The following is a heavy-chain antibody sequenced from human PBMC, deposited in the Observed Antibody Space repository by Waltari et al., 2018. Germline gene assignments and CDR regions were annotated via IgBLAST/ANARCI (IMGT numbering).Heavy chain of an antibody. CDR3: ARGSAYYIRFWDL. CDR2: SNYDGSLP. D-gene: IGHD3-10*01. J-gene: IGHJ1*01. CDR1: GFDLRSYW. V-gene: IGHV3-7*03. Sequence: LVESGGDLVQPGGSLRLTCAASGFDLRSYWMSWVRQAPGKGLGWVANSNYDGSLPYEDDSVGGRLTISRDNAKNSLYLEMNDVRVDDTAVYYWARGSAYYIRFWDLWGQGTLVTVAS.